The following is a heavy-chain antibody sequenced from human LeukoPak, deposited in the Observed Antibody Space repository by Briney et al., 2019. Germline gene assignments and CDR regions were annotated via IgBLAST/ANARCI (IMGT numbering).Heavy chain of an antibody. Sequence: GGSLRLSCAASGSTFSNYAMSWVRQAPGKGLEWVSAISGSGDRTYYADSVKGRSTISRDNTKNTMYLQMNSLRVEDTAVYYCAKVEYDYIWGTYRLTYFDYWGQGTLVTVSP. V-gene: IGHV3-23*01. CDR3: AKVEYDYIWGTYRLTYFDY. CDR2: ISGSGDRT. CDR1: GSTFSNYA. D-gene: IGHD3-16*02. J-gene: IGHJ4*02.